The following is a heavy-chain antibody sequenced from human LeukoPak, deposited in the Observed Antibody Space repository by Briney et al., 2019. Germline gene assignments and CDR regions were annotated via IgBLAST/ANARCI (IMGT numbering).Heavy chain of an antibody. CDR2: IYYSGST. J-gene: IGHJ4*02. CDR1: GGSISSGDYY. V-gene: IGHV4-30-4*08. D-gene: IGHD1-26*01. CDR3: ARVFVGATDY. Sequence: SETLSLTCTVSGGSISSGDYYWSWIRQPPGKGLEWIGYIYYSGSTYYNPSLKSRVTISVDTSKNQFSLKLSSVTAAVTAVYYCARVFVGATDYWGQGTLVTVSS.